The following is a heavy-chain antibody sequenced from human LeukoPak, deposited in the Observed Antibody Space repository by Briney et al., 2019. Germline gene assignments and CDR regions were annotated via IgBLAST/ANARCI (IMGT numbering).Heavy chain of an antibody. CDR2: ISAYNGNT. V-gene: IGHV1-18*01. CDR1: GYTFTSYG. CDR3: ARHKGGFSSSWSRFWFDP. Sequence: GASVKVSCKASGYTFTSYGISWVRQAPGQGLEWMGWISAYNGNTNYAQKLQGRVTMTTDTSTSTAYMELRSLRSDDTAVYYCARHKGGFSSSWSRFWFDPWGQGTLVTVSS. D-gene: IGHD6-13*01. J-gene: IGHJ5*02.